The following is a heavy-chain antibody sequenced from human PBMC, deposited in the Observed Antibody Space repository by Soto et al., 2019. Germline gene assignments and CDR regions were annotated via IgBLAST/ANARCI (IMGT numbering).Heavy chain of an antibody. CDR1: GYPVTAYY. J-gene: IGHJ3*02. CDR2: INPATGAA. Sequence: QLHLVQSGAVVKKPGASVTVSCSASGYPVTAYYMHWVRQAPGRGLEWMGGINPATGAAKYTQTFQGRGTMARDPATSTVFMELGGPTSGDTAGFYCARGGGVGVAGSAAFDMWGQGTLVTVSS. D-gene: IGHD3-3*01. V-gene: IGHV1-2*02. CDR3: ARGGGVGVAGSAAFDM.